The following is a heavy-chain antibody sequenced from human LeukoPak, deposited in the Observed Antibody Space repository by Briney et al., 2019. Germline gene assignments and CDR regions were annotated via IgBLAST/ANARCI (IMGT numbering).Heavy chain of an antibody. Sequence: SETLSLTCAVYGGSFSGYYWSWIRQPPGKGLEWIGEINHSGSTNYNPSLKSRVTISVDTSKNQFSLKLSSVTAADTAVYYCAIRMAAAGIGGIDYWGQGTLVTVSS. V-gene: IGHV4-34*01. CDR1: GGSFSGYY. D-gene: IGHD6-13*01. CDR3: AIRMAAAGIGGIDY. CDR2: INHSGST. J-gene: IGHJ4*02.